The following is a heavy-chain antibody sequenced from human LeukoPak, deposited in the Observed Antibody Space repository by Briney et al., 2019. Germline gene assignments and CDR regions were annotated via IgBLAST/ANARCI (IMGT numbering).Heavy chain of an antibody. CDR1: GFTFSSYG. CDR2: IWYDGSNK. CDR3: ATPWDYGDYGDAFDI. V-gene: IGHV3-33*01. J-gene: IGHJ3*02. D-gene: IGHD4-17*01. Sequence: PGRSLRLSCAASGFTFSSYGMHWVRQAPGKGLEWVAVIWYDGSNKYYADSVKGRFTISRDNSKNTLYLQMNSLRAEDTAVYYCATPWDYGDYGDAFDIWGQGTMVTVSS.